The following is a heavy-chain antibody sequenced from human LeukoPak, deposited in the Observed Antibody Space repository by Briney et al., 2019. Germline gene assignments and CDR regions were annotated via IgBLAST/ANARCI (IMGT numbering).Heavy chain of an antibody. Sequence: QPGGSLRLSCAASGFTFSSYWMTWVRQAPGRGLEWVANIHQDGSIQFYVDSVKGRFTVSRDNARNLLYLQMNGLRAEDTAVYYCARARGSYVEAAYWGQGTLVTVSS. CDR3: ARARGSYVEAAY. D-gene: IGHD3-16*01. V-gene: IGHV3-7*01. CDR1: GFTFSSYW. CDR2: IHQDGSIQ. J-gene: IGHJ4*02.